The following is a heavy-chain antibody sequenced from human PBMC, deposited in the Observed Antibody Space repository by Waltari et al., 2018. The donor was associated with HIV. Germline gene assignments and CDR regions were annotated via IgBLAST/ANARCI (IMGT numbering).Heavy chain of an antibody. Sequence: QVRLQQWGAGLLKPSETLSLTCAVYDGSFSGYYWSWIRQPPGKGLECIGEINHSGSINYNPSLKSRVIISLDRYKNQFSLKLTSVTAADTALYYCARGSWGSGMDVWGIGTTVIVSS. CDR2: INHSGSI. D-gene: IGHD7-27*01. J-gene: IGHJ6*04. CDR3: ARGSWGSGMDV. CDR1: DGSFSGYY. V-gene: IGHV4-34*01.